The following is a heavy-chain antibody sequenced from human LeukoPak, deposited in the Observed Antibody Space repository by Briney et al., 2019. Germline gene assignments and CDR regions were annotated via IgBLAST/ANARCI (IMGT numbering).Heavy chain of an antibody. V-gene: IGHV4-34*01. D-gene: IGHD2-2*01. Sequence: SETLSLTCAVYGGSFSGYYWSWIRQPPGKGLEWIGEINHSGSTNYNPSLKSRVTISVDTSKNQFSLKLSSVTAADTAVYYCARGSSALKYCSSTSCRKRPYYFDYWGQGTLVTASS. J-gene: IGHJ4*02. CDR3: ARGSSALKYCSSTSCRKRPYYFDY. CDR2: INHSGST. CDR1: GGSFSGYY.